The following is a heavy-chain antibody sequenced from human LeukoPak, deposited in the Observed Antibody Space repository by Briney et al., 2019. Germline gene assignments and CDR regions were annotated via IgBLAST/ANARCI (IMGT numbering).Heavy chain of an antibody. CDR3: AREGGPYRPLDY. Sequence: SETLSLTCGVSGGSISSTNWWTWVRQPPGEGLEWIGEVHLSGRTNYNPSLESRVTMSVDMSVNHISLKLTSVTAADTAVYYCAREGGPYRPLDYSGQGTLVTVSS. J-gene: IGHJ4*02. CDR1: GGSISSTNW. CDR2: VHLSGRT. V-gene: IGHV4-4*02.